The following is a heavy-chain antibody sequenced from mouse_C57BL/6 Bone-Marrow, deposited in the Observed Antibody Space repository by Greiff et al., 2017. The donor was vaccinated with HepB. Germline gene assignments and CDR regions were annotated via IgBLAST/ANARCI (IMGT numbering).Heavy chain of an antibody. V-gene: IGHV1-62-2*01. D-gene: IGHD1-1*01. CDR3: ARHETVYGSSYGYFDV. CDR1: GYTFTEYT. J-gene: IGHJ1*03. CDR2: FYPGSGSI. Sequence: VQLQQSGAELVKPGASVKLSCKASGYTFTEYTIHWVKQRSGQGLEWMGWFYPGSGSIKYNEKFKDKATLTADKSSSTVYMELSRLTSDDSAVYFCARHETVYGSSYGYFDVWGTGTTVTVSS.